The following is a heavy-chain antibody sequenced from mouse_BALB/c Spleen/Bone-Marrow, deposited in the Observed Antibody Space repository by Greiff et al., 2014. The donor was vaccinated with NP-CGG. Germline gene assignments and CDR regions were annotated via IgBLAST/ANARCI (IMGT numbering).Heavy chain of an antibody. CDR3: ARSYRFWYFDV. Sequence: QVQLKESGSVLVRPGTSVNLSCKASGFTFTSSWMHWAKQRPGQGLEWIGDIHPNSGNTYYNEKFKGKATLTVDSSSSTAYVDPSSLTSEDSAVYFCARSYRFWYFDVWGAGTTVTVSS. CDR2: IHPNSGNT. V-gene: IGHV1S130*01. J-gene: IGHJ1*01. CDR1: GFTFTSSW. D-gene: IGHD2-14*01.